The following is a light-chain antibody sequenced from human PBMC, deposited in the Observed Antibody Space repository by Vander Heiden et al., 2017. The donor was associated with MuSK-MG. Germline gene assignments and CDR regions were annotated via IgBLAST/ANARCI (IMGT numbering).Light chain of an antibody. V-gene: IGKV3-11*01. Sequence: ETVLTLSPATLSLSPGERATPSCRASQSGSSSLAWFQQKPGQAPRLLIYDASNRATGIPARFSGSASGTDFTLTISSLEPEDFAVYYCHQRGNGPPLLTFGGGTKVEIK. CDR1: QSGSSS. CDR2: DAS. CDR3: HQRGNGPPLLT. J-gene: IGKJ4*01.